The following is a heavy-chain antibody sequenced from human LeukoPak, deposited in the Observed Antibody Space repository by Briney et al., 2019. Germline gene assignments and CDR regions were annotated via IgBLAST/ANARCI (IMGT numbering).Heavy chain of an antibody. CDR1: GGSISSYY. V-gene: IGHV4-4*07. D-gene: IGHD3-22*01. J-gene: IGHJ4*02. CDR2: IYTSGST. CDR3: ATSYYYDSSGYFDYHDY. Sequence: NPSETLSLTCTVSGGSISSYYWSRIRQPAGKGLEWIGRIYTSGSTNYNPSLKSRVTMSVDTSKNQFSLKLSSVTAADTAVYYCATSYYYDSSGYFDYHDYWGQGTLVTVSS.